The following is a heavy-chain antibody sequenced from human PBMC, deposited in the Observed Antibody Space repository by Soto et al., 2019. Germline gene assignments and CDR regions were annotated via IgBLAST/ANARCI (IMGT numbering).Heavy chain of an antibody. Sequence: ASVKVSCKASGYTFTSYAMHWVRQAPGQRLEWMGWINAGNGNTKYSQKFQGRVTITRDTSASTAYMELSSLRSEDTAVYYCARDRWHMNWGVGGMDVWGQGTTVTVSS. D-gene: IGHD7-27*01. CDR3: ARDRWHMNWGVGGMDV. CDR1: GYTFTSYA. CDR2: INAGNGNT. J-gene: IGHJ6*02. V-gene: IGHV1-3*01.